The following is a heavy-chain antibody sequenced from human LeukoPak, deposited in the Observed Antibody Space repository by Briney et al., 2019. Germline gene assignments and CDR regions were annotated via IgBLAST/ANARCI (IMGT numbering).Heavy chain of an antibody. V-gene: IGHV3-9*01. CDR3: ARAKIAAADSAFDY. CDR1: GFTFDDYA. CDR2: ISWNSGSI. Sequence: GGSLRLSCAASGFTFDDYAMHWVRQAPGKGLEWVSGISWNSGSIGYADSVKGRFTISRDNAKNSLYLQMNSLRAEDTAVYYCARAKIAAADSAFDYWGQGTLVTVSS. D-gene: IGHD6-13*01. J-gene: IGHJ4*02.